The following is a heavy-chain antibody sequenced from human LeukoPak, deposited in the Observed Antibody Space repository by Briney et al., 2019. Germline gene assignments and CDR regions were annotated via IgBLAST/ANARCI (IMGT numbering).Heavy chain of an antibody. V-gene: IGHV3-23*01. CDR2: ISGSGGST. Sequence: GGSLRLSCAASGFTFSSYAMSWVRQAPGKGLEWVSAISGSGGSTYYADSVKGRFTISRDNPKNTLYLQMNSLRAEDTAVYYCAKEPGLLWFGELWTYFDYWGQGTLVTVSS. D-gene: IGHD3-10*01. CDR3: AKEPGLLWFGELWTYFDY. CDR1: GFTFSSYA. J-gene: IGHJ4*02.